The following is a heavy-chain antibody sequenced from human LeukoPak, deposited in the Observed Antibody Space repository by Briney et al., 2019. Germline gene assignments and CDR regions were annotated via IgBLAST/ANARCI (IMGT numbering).Heavy chain of an antibody. CDR2: ISSSGSTI. J-gene: IGHJ6*03. D-gene: IGHD6-13*01. Sequence: GGSLRLSCAASGFTFSDYYMSWIRQAPGKGLEWVSYISSSGSTIYYADSVKGRFTISRDNAKNSLYLQMNSLRAEDTAVYYCARDLRIAAAGSTPNYYYYYMDVWGKGTTVTVSS. CDR1: GFTFSDYY. V-gene: IGHV3-11*04. CDR3: ARDLRIAAAGSTPNYYYYYMDV.